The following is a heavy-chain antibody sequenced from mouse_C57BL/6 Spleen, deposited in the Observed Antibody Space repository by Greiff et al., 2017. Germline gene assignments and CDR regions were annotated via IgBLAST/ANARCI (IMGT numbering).Heavy chain of an antibody. CDR2: INYDGSST. J-gene: IGHJ1*03. Sequence: EVQVVESEGGLVQPGSSMKLSCTASGFTFSDYYMAWVRQVPEKGLEWVANINYDGSSTYYLDSLKSRFTISRDNAKNIRYLEMSSLKAEDTATYYCAREGSGSSYVGWYFDVWGTGTTLTVSS. V-gene: IGHV5-16*01. D-gene: IGHD1-1*01. CDR1: GFTFSDYY. CDR3: AREGSGSSYVGWYFDV.